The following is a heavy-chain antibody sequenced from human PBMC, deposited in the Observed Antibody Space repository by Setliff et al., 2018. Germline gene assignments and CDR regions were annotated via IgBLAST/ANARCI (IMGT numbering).Heavy chain of an antibody. D-gene: IGHD6-19*01. CDR3: ARGVSSVSWTPRY. V-gene: IGHV4-61*09. CDR1: GGSISSGSNY. J-gene: IGHJ4*02. Sequence: KPSETLSLTCTVSGGSISSGSNYWSWIRQPAGRGLEWIGYIYTSGGTNYNPSLKSRVTISVDMSKNQFSLKLSSVIAADTAVYYCARGVSSVSWTPRYWGRGILVTVSS. CDR2: IYTSGGT.